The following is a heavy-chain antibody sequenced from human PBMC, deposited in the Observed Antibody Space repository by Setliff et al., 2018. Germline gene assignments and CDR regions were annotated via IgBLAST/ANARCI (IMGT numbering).Heavy chain of an antibody. V-gene: IGHV3-74*01. CDR1: GFTFSSYW. CDR2: INSDGSST. Sequence: PGESLKISCAASGFTFSSYWMHWVRQAPGKGLVWVSRINSDGSSTSYADSVKGRFTISRDNAKNTLYLQMNSLRAEDTAVYYCAREVNDNFWSGYLYYYGMDVWGQGTTVT. CDR3: AREVNDNFWSGYLYYYGMDV. D-gene: IGHD3-3*01. J-gene: IGHJ6*02.